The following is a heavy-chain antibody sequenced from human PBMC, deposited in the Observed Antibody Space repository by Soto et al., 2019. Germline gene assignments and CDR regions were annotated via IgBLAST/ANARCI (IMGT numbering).Heavy chain of an antibody. CDR1: RYTFTNFY. CDR3: ARSQVGRPLDV. J-gene: IGHJ6*02. Sequence: SVKVSGKATRYTFTNFYIHWRRQAPGQGLEWMGIINPSGGSTTYPQKFQGRVTMTRDTSTSTVHMELITLRSEDTAVYYCARSQVGRPLDVWGPGTKVTVYS. D-gene: IGHD1-26*01. CDR2: INPSGGST. V-gene: IGHV1-46*01.